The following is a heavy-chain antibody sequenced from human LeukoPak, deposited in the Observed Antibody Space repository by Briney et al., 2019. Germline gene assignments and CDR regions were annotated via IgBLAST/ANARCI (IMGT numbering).Heavy chain of an antibody. CDR1: GLTFSSHW. D-gene: IGHD3-22*01. J-gene: IGHJ4*02. Sequence: PGGSLRLSCAASGLTFSSHWMHWVRQAPGKGLVWVSRITNDGSSTTYADSVKGRLTISRDNSKNTLYLQMNSLRAEDTAVYYCAKGPDYYDSSGYDYWGQGTLVTVSS. CDR2: ITNDGSST. V-gene: IGHV3-74*01. CDR3: AKGPDYYDSSGYDY.